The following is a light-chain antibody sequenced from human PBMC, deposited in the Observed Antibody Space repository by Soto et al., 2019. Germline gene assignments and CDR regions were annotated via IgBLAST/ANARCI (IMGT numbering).Light chain of an antibody. CDR1: QPIGSY. V-gene: IGKV1-39*01. CDR2: AAS. J-gene: IGKJ5*01. Sequence: DIQMTQSPSSLSASVGDRVTVICRASQPIGSYLNWYQQKPGKAPKFLIYAASSLQIGVPSRFSGSGSGTDFTLTFSSLQPEDFATYFCQQSHSSPITFGQGTRLEI. CDR3: QQSHSSPIT.